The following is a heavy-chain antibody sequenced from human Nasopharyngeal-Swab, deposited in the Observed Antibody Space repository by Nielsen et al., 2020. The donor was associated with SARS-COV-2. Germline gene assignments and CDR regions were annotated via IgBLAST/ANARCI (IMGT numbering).Heavy chain of an antibody. Sequence: GGSLRLSCAASGFTFSNYAMSWVRRAPGKGLEWVSVMSGSGGSTYYADSVKGRFTISRDNSKNTLYLQMNSLRAEDTAVYYCAKERQRYGDYYYYGMDVWGQGTTVTVSS. CDR2: MSGSGGST. CDR3: AKERQRYGDYYYYGMDV. J-gene: IGHJ6*02. V-gene: IGHV3-23*01. CDR1: GFTFSNYA. D-gene: IGHD4-17*01.